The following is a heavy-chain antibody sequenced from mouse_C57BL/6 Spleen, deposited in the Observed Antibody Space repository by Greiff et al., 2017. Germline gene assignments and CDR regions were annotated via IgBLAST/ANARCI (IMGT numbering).Heavy chain of an antibody. V-gene: IGHV5-17*01. D-gene: IGHD4-1*01. Sequence: EVQRVESGGGLVKPGGSLKLSCAASGFTFSDYGMHWVRPAPEKGLEWVAYISSGSSTIYYADTVKGRFTISRDNAKNTLFLQMTSLRSEDTAMYYCARKRNWDPCYLDVWGTGTTVTVSS. J-gene: IGHJ1*03. CDR1: GFTFSDYG. CDR3: ARKRNWDPCYLDV. CDR2: ISSGSSTI.